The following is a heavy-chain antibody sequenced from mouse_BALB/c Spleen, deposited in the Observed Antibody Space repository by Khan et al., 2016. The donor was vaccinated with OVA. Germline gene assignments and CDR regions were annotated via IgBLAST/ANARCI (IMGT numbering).Heavy chain of an antibody. CDR1: GFNIKDTY. V-gene: IGHV14-3*02. D-gene: IGHD2-1*01. CDR3: ARNGNYLYAMDY. J-gene: IGHJ4*01. CDR2: IDPANGNT. Sequence: VQLQQSGAELVKPGASVKLSCTASGFNIKDTYMHWVKQRPEQGLEWIGRIDPANGNTKYDPKFQGKATITADTSSNTAYLQLSSLTSEDTAVXYGARNGNYLYAMDYWGQGTSVTVSS.